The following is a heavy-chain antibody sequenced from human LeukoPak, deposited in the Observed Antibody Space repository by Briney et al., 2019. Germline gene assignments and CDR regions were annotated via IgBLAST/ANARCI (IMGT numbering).Heavy chain of an antibody. CDR2: IIPILGIA. D-gene: IGHD6-19*01. CDR1: GGTFSSYA. Sequence: GSSVKVSCKASGGTFSSYAISWVRQAPGQGLEWMGRIIPILGIANYAQKFQGRVTITADKSTSTAYMELSSLRSEDTAVYYCARVQWLVSFFDYWGQGTLVTVSS. CDR3: ARVQWLVSFFDY. J-gene: IGHJ4*02. V-gene: IGHV1-69*04.